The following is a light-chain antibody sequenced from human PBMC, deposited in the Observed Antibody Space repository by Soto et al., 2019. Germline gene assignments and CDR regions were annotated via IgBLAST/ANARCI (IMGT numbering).Light chain of an antibody. V-gene: IGKV3-15*01. CDR2: GAS. Sequence: RVITPASAPLSGSPGGRATLSFRASQSVSSNLAWYQQKPGQAPRLLIYGASTRATGIPARFSGSGSGTEFTLTISSLQPEDFATYFCQQLNTYSSFGGGTKVDIK. J-gene: IGKJ4*01. CDR3: QQLNTYSS. CDR1: QSVSSN.